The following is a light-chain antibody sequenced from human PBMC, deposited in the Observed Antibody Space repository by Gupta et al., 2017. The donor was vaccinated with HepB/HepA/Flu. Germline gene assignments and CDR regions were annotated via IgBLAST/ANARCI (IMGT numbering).Light chain of an antibody. CDR2: GAS. CDR1: QSVRSSY. J-gene: IGKJ4*01. CDR3: QQDSSSPII. Sequence: IVLTQSPATLSLSPGKRATLSCRASQSVRSSYLAWYQQKPGQAPRLLIYGASSRATGVPDRFSGSGSGTEFTLTISRLEPEDFAVYYCQQDSSSPIIFGRGTKVEIK. V-gene: IGKV3-20*01.